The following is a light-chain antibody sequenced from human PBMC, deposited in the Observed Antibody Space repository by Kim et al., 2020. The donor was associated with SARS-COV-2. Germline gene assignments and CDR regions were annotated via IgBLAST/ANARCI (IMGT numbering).Light chain of an antibody. Sequence: GQGVTNSCSGSSSNIGSTFVYWYQHLPGTAPKLLIYRNNQRPSGVPDRFSGSKSGTSASLAISGLRSEDEADYYCASWDDSLSGVLFGGGTQLTVL. CDR3: ASWDDSLSGVL. CDR1: SSNIGSTF. J-gene: IGLJ2*01. V-gene: IGLV1-47*01. CDR2: RNN.